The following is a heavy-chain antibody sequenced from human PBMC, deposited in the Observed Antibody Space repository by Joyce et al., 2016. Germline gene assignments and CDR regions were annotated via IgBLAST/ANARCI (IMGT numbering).Heavy chain of an antibody. Sequence: EVQLVESGGGLAKPGGSLRLSCAASGFTFDGYSVDWVRQAPGKGREWVASISSNSKYIYYADSVKGRFTISRDNAKNSLYLEMNRLRVEDTAVYYCAKESSKGYFFDFWGQGTLVTVSS. J-gene: IGHJ4*02. CDR1: GFTFDGYS. CDR2: ISSNSKYI. CDR3: AKESSKGYFFDF. D-gene: IGHD2-15*01. V-gene: IGHV3-21*01.